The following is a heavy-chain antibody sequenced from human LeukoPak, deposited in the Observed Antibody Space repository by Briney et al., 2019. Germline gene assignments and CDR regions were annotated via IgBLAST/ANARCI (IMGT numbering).Heavy chain of an antibody. CDR3: ARGGGEWELLRAFDI. Sequence: SETLSLTCTVSGYSISSGYYWGWIRQPPGKGLEWIGSIYHSGSTYYNPSLKSRVTISVDTSKNQFSLKLSSVTAADTAVYYCARGGGEWELLRAFDIWGQGTMVTVSS. CDR2: IYHSGST. D-gene: IGHD1-26*01. J-gene: IGHJ3*02. V-gene: IGHV4-38-2*02. CDR1: GYSISSGYY.